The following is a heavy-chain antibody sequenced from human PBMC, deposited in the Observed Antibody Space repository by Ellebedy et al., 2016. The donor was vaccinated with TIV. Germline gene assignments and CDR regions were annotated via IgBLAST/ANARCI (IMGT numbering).Heavy chain of an antibody. Sequence: GESLKISCAASKFTFSNYAMSWVRQAPGKGLEWVSGISGNGYSTNYADSVKGRFTISRDNSKNTLYLQMNSLRAEDTAVYYCAKADYVEDYWGQGTLVTVSS. V-gene: IGHV3-23*01. D-gene: IGHD4-17*01. CDR1: KFTFSNYA. CDR3: AKADYVEDY. CDR2: ISGNGYST. J-gene: IGHJ4*02.